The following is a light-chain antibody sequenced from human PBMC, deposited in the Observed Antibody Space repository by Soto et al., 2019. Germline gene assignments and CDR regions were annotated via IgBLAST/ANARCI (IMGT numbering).Light chain of an antibody. CDR3: SSYTSSNTWV. J-gene: IGLJ3*02. Sequence: QSALTQPASVSGSPGQSITISCTGTSSDVGGYNYVSWYQQHPGKAPKVMIYEVSNRPSGVSNRFSGSKSGNTASLTISGLQAEDEADYYCSSYTSSNTWVFGGWTKLTVL. CDR2: EVS. CDR1: SSDVGGYNY. V-gene: IGLV2-14*01.